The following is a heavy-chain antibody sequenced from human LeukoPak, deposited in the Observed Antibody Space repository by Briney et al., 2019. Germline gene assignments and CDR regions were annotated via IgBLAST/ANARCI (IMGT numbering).Heavy chain of an antibody. CDR1: GGTFSSYA. CDR2: IIPIFGIA. V-gene: IGHV1-69*04. J-gene: IGHJ4*02. CDR3: ARGSYGDYYSVYSDY. D-gene: IGHD4-17*01. Sequence: SVKVSCKASGGTFSSYAISWVRQAPGQGLEWMGRIIPIFGIANYAQKFQGRVTITADKSTSTAYMELSSLRSEDTAVYYCARGSYGDYYSVYSDYWGQGTLVTVSS.